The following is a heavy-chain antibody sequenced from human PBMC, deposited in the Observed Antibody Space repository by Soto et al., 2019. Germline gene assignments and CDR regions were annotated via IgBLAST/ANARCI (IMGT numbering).Heavy chain of an antibody. Sequence: QVQLVESGGGVVQPGRSLRLSCAASGFTFSSYAMHWVRQAPGKGLEWVAVISYDGSNKDYADSVKGRFTISRDNSKNTLYLQMNSLRAEDTAVYYCARDRMLRNPWEYLQHWGQGTLVTVSS. D-gene: IGHD2-8*01. V-gene: IGHV3-30-3*01. CDR1: GFTFSSYA. J-gene: IGHJ1*01. CDR3: ARDRMLRNPWEYLQH. CDR2: ISYDGSNK.